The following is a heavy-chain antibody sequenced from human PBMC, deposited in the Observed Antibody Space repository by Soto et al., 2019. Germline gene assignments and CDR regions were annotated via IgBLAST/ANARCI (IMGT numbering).Heavy chain of an antibody. CDR3: ARVDRTYGDYVFLEYFDY. D-gene: IGHD4-17*01. Sequence: PSETLSLTCTVSGGSISSGDYYWSWIRQPPGKGLEWIGYIYYSGSTYYNPSLKSRVTISVDTSKNQFSLKLSSVTAADTAVYYCARVDRTYGDYVFLEYFDYWGQGTLVTVSS. CDR1: GGSISSGDYY. J-gene: IGHJ4*02. CDR2: IYYSGST. V-gene: IGHV4-30-4*01.